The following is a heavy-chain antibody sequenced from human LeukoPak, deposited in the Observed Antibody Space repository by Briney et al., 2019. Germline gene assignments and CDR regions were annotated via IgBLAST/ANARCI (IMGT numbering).Heavy chain of an antibody. D-gene: IGHD3-3*01. Sequence: ASXKVSCKASGYTFTSYGISWVRQAPGQGGEWMGWISAYNGNTNYAQKLQGRVTITTDTSTSTAYMELRRLRYDDTAVYYCARAYYDFWSGYSTTYYYYYMDVWGKGTTVTVSS. CDR2: ISAYNGNT. CDR3: ARAYYDFWSGYSTTYYYYYMDV. CDR1: GYTFTSYG. J-gene: IGHJ6*03. V-gene: IGHV1-18*01.